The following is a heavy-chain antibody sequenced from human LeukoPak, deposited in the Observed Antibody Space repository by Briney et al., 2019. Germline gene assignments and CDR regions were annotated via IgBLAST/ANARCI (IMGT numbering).Heavy chain of an antibody. CDR1: RFTFSNFG. Sequence: GGSLRLSCAASRFTFSNFGMSWVRQAPGKGLEWVSAITGSGGSTYYADSVKGRFTISRDNSKNTLYLQMNSLRAEDTAVYYCAKSSYYDSSGYYREYYFDYWGQGTLVTVSS. J-gene: IGHJ4*02. CDR2: ITGSGGST. V-gene: IGHV3-23*01. D-gene: IGHD3-22*01. CDR3: AKSSYYDSSGYYREYYFDY.